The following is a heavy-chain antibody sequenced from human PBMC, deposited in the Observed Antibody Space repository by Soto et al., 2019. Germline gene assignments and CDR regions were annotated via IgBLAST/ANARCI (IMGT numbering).Heavy chain of an antibody. Sequence: EVQLVESGGGLVQPGGSLRLSCVASGFTFSSYSMVWVRQAPEKGLEWIAYIFASSTTIHYADSVKGRFTVSRDNTQNSLFLLMNSLRAEDTAIYYCARDKDWAFDYWGQGTQVIVSS. V-gene: IGHV3-48*04. D-gene: IGHD3-9*01. CDR2: IFASSTTI. CDR3: ARDKDWAFDY. J-gene: IGHJ4*02. CDR1: GFTFSSYS.